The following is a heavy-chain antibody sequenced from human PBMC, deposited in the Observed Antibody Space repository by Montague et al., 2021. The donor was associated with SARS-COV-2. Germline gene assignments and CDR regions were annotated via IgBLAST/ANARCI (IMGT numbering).Heavy chain of an antibody. V-gene: IGHV4-39*01. D-gene: IGHD5-12*01. Sequence: SETLSLTCTVSGASISSSSYYWGWIRQPPGKGLEWIGSIYYSGSTYYNPSLESRVTISVDTSKNQFSLKLSSVTAADTAVYYCAAKRGGWLRLSSWFDPWGQGTLVTVSS. J-gene: IGHJ5*02. CDR2: IYYSGST. CDR1: GASISSSSYY. CDR3: AAKRGGWLRLSSWFDP.